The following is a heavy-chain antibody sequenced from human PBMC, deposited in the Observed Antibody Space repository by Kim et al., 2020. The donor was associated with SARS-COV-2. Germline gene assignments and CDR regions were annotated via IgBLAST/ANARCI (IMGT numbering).Heavy chain of an antibody. V-gene: IGHV3-11*06. D-gene: IGHD3-22*01. CDR3: ARDPTIYYYDSSGYPDY. J-gene: IGHJ4*02. Sequence: VKGRFTISRDHAKNSLYLQMNSLRAEDTAVYYCARDPTIYYYDSSGYPDYWGQGPLVTVSS.